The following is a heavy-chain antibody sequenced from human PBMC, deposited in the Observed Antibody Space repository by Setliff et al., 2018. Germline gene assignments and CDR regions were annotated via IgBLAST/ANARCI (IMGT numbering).Heavy chain of an antibody. CDR1: GGTFSNYG. CDR3: VREGVDRRSSTDYRYYMDV. Sequence: GASVKVSCKASGGTFSNYGISWVRQAPGQGLEWMGGTIPMSRTTNYARKFQGRVTIITDESTSTAYMQLSSLGSDDTAVYYCVREGVDRRSSTDYRYYMDVWGEGTTVTVSS. CDR2: TIPMSRTT. J-gene: IGHJ6*03. V-gene: IGHV1-69*05. D-gene: IGHD5-12*01.